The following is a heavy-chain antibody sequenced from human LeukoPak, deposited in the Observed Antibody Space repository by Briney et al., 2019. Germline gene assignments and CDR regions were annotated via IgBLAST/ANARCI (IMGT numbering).Heavy chain of an antibody. CDR1: GFTFSSNW. Sequence: GGSLRLSCAASGFTFSSNWMVWVRQAPGKGLEWVANINVDGSEKYCVDSVKGRFTISRDNAKDALNLQMNSLRVEDTAVYYCARDRGWADLDWGQGTLVTVSS. V-gene: IGHV3-7*01. CDR3: ARDRGWADLD. J-gene: IGHJ4*02. D-gene: IGHD3-10*01. CDR2: INVDGSEK.